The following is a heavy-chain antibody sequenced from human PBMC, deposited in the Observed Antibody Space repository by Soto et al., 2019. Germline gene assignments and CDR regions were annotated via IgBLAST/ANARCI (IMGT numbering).Heavy chain of an antibody. J-gene: IGHJ4*02. Sequence: ASVKVSCKASGYTFTSYYMHWVRQAPGQGLEWMGIINPSGGSTSYAQKFQGRVTMTRDTSTSTVYMELSSLRSEDTAVYYCAREVSATIAAADVRGYFDYWGQGTLVTV. CDR3: AREVSATIAAADVRGYFDY. CDR2: INPSGGST. D-gene: IGHD6-13*01. CDR1: GYTFTSYY. V-gene: IGHV1-46*03.